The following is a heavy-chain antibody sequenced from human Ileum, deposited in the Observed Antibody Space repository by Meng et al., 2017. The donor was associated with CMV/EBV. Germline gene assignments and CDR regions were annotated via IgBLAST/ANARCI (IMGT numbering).Heavy chain of an antibody. D-gene: IGHD4-23*01. CDR3: ARAGGNSLFDY. CDR2: VSTYNGNT. Sequence: QVQLVQSGAAVQKPGASVTVSCKASGYTFTNYGISWVRQAPGQGLEWMGWVSTYNGNTHYEQKLQGRVTMTTDRSTRTAYMELRSLRSDDTAVYYCARAGGNSLFDYGGRGTLVTVS. V-gene: IGHV1-18*01. J-gene: IGHJ4*02. CDR1: GYTFTNYG.